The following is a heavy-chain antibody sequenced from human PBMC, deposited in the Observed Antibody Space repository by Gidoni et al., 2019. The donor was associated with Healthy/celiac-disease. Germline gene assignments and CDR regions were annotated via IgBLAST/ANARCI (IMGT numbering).Heavy chain of an antibody. Sequence: QVQLQESGPGLVKPSETLSLTCTVSGGSISSYYWSWIRQPPGKGLEWIGYIYYSGSTNYNPSLKSRVTISVDTSKNQFSLKLSSVTAADTAVYYCARDLSQLRYFDEAWFDPWGQGTLVTVSS. CDR2: IYYSGST. V-gene: IGHV4-59*01. J-gene: IGHJ5*02. CDR1: GGSISSYY. CDR3: ARDLSQLRYFDEAWFDP. D-gene: IGHD3-9*01.